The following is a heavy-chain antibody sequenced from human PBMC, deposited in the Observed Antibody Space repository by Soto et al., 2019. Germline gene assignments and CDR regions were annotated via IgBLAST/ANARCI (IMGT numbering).Heavy chain of an antibody. CDR2: ISGSGGST. D-gene: IGHD2-8*01. J-gene: IGHJ4*02. CDR3: AKGSYCTNGICYNY. Sequence: GGSLRLSCAASGFTFSTYAMSWVRQAPGKGLQWVSAISGSGGSTYYADSVKGRFTISRDNSKNTLYLQMNSLRAEDTAVYYCAKGSYCTNGICYNYWGQGTLVTVSS. CDR1: GFTFSTYA. V-gene: IGHV3-23*01.